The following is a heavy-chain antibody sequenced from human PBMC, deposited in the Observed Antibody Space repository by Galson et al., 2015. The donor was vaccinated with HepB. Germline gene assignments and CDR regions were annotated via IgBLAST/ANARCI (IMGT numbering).Heavy chain of an antibody. V-gene: IGHV4-30-4*07. CDR3: ARGRDDYVWGSYRYSHFDY. D-gene: IGHD3-16*02. J-gene: IGHJ4*02. CDR1: GGSINSGGYS. Sequence: TLSLTCTVSGGSINSGGYSWSWIRQPPGKGLEWIGYIYYSGSTYYNPSLTRRVTMLVDTSTNQFSLKLSSVTAADTAVYYCARGRDDYVWGSYRYSHFDYWGQGTLVTVSS. CDR2: IYYSGST.